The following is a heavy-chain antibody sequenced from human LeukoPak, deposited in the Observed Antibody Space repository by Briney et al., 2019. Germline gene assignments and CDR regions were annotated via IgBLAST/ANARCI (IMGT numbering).Heavy chain of an antibody. D-gene: IGHD3-10*01. Sequence: AGGSLRLSCAASGFTLSSYAMSWVRQAPGKGLEWVSAISVSGNTYHADSVKGRFTISRDSSKNTLYLQMYSLTAEDTAVYYCAKDWMVRGTTIDSWGQGTLVTVSS. V-gene: IGHV3-23*01. CDR2: ISVSGNT. J-gene: IGHJ4*02. CDR1: GFTLSSYA. CDR3: AKDWMVRGTTIDS.